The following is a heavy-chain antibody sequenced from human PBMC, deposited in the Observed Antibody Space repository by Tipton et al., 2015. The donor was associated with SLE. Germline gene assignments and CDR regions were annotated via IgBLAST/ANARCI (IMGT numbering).Heavy chain of an antibody. Sequence: SWVRQAPGKGLEWIGYISYSGSTNYNSSLKSRLTISVDTSKNQFSLKLSSVTAADTAVYYCARDVGGYNTGWFPYYFDYWGQGTLVTVSS. CDR3: ARDVGGYNTGWFPYYFDY. CDR2: ISYSGST. D-gene: IGHD2-8*02. V-gene: IGHV4-31*02. J-gene: IGHJ4*02.